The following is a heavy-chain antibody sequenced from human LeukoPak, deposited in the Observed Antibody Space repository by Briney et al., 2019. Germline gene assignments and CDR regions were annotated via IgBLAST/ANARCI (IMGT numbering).Heavy chain of an antibody. V-gene: IGHV4-59*01. J-gene: IGHJ6*02. CDR3: AAGKTLYYGMDV. Sequence: PSETLSLTCTVSGGSFGTYYWSWIRQPPGKGLEWIGDIYYSGSTNYNPSLKSRVTISVDTSKNQFSLKLSSVTTADTAVYYRAAGKTLYYGMDVWGQGTTVTVSS. CDR1: GGSFGTYY. CDR2: IYYSGST.